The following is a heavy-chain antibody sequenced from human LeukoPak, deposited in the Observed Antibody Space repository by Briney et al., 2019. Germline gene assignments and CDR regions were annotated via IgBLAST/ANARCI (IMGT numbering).Heavy chain of an antibody. J-gene: IGHJ3*01. CDR3: PRVLSRYYLDL. D-gene: IGHD2/OR15-2a*01. CDR1: GGSFSSYY. Sequence: SETLSLTCIVSGGSFSSYYWSWIRQPPGKGLEWIAYIYYSGSTNYNPSLKSRVTISLDTSKNQFSLKLSSVTAADTAIYCPRVLSRYYLDLWGQGTMVTVSS. CDR2: IYYSGST. V-gene: IGHV4-59*13.